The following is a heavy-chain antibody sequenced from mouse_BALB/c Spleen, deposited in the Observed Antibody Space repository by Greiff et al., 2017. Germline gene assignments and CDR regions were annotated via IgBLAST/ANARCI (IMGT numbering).Heavy chain of an antibody. CDR1: GFTFSNYW. V-gene: IGHV6-6*02. Sequence: EVKLVESGGGLVQPGGSMKLSCVASGFTFSNYWMNWVRQSPEKGLEWVAEIRLKSNNYATHYAESVKGRFTISRDDSKSSVYLQMNNLRAEDTGIYYCARDTTAPFAYWGQGTLVTVSA. D-gene: IGHD1-2*01. CDR3: ARDTTAPFAY. CDR2: IRLKSNNYAT. J-gene: IGHJ3*01.